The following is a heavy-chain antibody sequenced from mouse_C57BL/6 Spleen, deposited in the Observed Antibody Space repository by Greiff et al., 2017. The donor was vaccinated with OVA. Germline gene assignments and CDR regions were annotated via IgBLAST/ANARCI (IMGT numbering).Heavy chain of an antibody. D-gene: IGHD2-5*01. Sequence: VQLQQSGAELVKPGASVKISCKASGYAISSYWMTWVKQRPGKGLEWIGQIYPGDGDTNYNGKFKGKATLTADNSSSTAYMQLSSLTSEDSAVYFCARSPSNFYAMDYWGQGTSVTVSS. CDR1: GYAISSYW. CDR3: ARSPSNFYAMDY. V-gene: IGHV1-80*01. J-gene: IGHJ4*01. CDR2: IYPGDGDT.